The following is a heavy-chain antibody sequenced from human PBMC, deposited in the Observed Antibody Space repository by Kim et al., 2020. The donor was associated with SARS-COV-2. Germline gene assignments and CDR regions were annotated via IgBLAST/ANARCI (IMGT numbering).Heavy chain of an antibody. V-gene: IGHV3-21*01. D-gene: IGHD6-19*01. CDR1: GFTFSSYS. CDR3: AREYSSGWSKGREYYFDY. J-gene: IGHJ4*02. Sequence: GGSLRLSCAASGFTFSSYSMNWVRQAPGKGLEWVSSISSSSSYIYYADSVKGRFTISRDNAKNSLYLQMNSLRAEDTAVYYCAREYSSGWSKGREYYFDYWGQGTLVTVSS. CDR2: ISSSSSYI.